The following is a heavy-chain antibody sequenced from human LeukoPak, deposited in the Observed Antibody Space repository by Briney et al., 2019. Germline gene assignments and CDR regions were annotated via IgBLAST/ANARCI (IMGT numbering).Heavy chain of an antibody. CDR2: INPNYSAT. CDR1: GYTFTGYY. Sequence: ASVKVSCKASGYTFTGYYMHWVRQAPGQGLEWMGWINPNYSATDYAQKFQGRVTMTRDTSISTVYMELSRLRSDDTAVYHCARAAASRPFDYWGQGTLVSVSS. J-gene: IGHJ4*02. CDR3: ARAAASRPFDY. V-gene: IGHV1-2*02. D-gene: IGHD6-6*01.